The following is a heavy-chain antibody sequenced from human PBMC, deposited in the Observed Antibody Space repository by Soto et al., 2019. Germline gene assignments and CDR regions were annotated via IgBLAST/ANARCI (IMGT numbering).Heavy chain of an antibody. J-gene: IGHJ4*02. CDR3: ARLGLSIGLHYDGFDY. V-gene: IGHV3-48*01. CDR2: ISSSSSTI. Sequence: GGSLRLSCAASGFTFSSYSMNWVRQAPGKGLEWVSYISSSSSTIYYADSVKGRFTISRDNAKNSLYLQMNSLRAEDTAVYYCARLGLSIGLHYDGFDYWGQGTLVTVSS. D-gene: IGHD3-3*01. CDR1: GFTFSSYS.